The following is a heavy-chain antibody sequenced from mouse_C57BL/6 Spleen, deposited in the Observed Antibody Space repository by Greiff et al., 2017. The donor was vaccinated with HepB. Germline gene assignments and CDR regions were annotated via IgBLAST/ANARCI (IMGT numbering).Heavy chain of an antibody. CDR2: INPNNGGT. D-gene: IGHD1-1*01. J-gene: IGHJ3*01. V-gene: IGHV1-18*01. CDR1: GYTFTDYN. Sequence: VQLKQSGPELVKPGASVKIPCKASGYTFTDYNMDWVKQSHGKSLEWIGDINPNNGGTIYNQKFKGKATLTVDKSSSTAYMELRSLTSEDTAVYYCARGYYGSSPSWFAYWGQGTLVTVSA. CDR3: ARGYYGSSPSWFAY.